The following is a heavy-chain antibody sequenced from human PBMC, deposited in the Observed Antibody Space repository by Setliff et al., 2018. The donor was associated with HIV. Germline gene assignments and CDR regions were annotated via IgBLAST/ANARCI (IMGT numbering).Heavy chain of an antibody. Sequence: VNPTQTLTLTCTFSGFSLTTSGMCVSWIRQPPGKGLEWLGYVSSSGTTNYTPSLESRLTISVDTSNNQFSLRLSSVTAADTAVYYCARDKGYYYMDVWGKGITVTVSS. V-gene: IGHV4-61*08. J-gene: IGHJ6*03. CDR1: GFSLTTSGMC. CDR3: ARDKGYYYMDV. CDR2: VSSSGTT.